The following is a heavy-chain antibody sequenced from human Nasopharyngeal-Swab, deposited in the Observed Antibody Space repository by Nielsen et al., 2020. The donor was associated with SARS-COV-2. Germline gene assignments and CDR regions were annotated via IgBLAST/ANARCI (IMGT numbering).Heavy chain of an antibody. J-gene: IGHJ3*01. D-gene: IGHD6-25*01. V-gene: IGHV4-39*01. CDR1: GASIKSGAFS. CDR3: ARRIPASAFDV. Sequence: SETLSLTCTVSGASIKSGAFSWAWTRKTPWKGLAWLGSIYYSGNTYFNPSLKSRVTISLDTSKNQFSLKLNSVTAADTAVYYCARRIPASAFDVWGQGTMVIASP. CDR2: IYYSGNT.